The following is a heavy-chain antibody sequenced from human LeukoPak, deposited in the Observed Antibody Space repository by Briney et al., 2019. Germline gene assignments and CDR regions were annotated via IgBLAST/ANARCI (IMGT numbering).Heavy chain of an antibody. Sequence: GESLKISCKGAGYSFTSYWIGWVRQMPGKGLEWMGIIHPGDSDTRYSPSFQGQVTISVDKSISTAYLQWSSLKASDTAMYYCARLRVQQLVLGDYYYYGMDVWGQGTTVTVSS. CDR1: GYSFTSYW. CDR2: IHPGDSDT. J-gene: IGHJ6*02. V-gene: IGHV5-51*01. D-gene: IGHD6-13*01. CDR3: ARLRVQQLVLGDYYYYGMDV.